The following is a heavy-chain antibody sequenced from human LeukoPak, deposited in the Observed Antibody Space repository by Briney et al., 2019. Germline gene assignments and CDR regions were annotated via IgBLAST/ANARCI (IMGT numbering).Heavy chain of an antibody. V-gene: IGHV4-31*03. CDR3: ARWIDGAPDACDI. CDR1: GGSISSGGYY. Sequence: SETLSLTCTVSGGSISSGGYYWSWIRQHPGKGLEWIGYIYYSGSTYYNPSLKSRVTISVDTSKNQFSLKLSSVTAADTAVYYCARWIDGAPDACDIWGQGTMVTVSS. D-gene: IGHD5-12*01. CDR2: IYYSGST. J-gene: IGHJ3*02.